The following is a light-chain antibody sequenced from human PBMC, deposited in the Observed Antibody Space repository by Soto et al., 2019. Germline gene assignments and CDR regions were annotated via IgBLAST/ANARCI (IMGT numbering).Light chain of an antibody. J-gene: IGLJ3*02. Sequence: NFMLTQPHSVSESPGKTVTISCSVSSGSIGSNYVQWYQQRPGSAPTTVISEDNKRPSGVPDRFSGSVDRSSNSASLTISGLKTEDEAEYYCHSYDISNQVFGGGTNLTVL. CDR1: SGSIGSNY. CDR2: EDN. V-gene: IGLV6-57*02. CDR3: HSYDISNQV.